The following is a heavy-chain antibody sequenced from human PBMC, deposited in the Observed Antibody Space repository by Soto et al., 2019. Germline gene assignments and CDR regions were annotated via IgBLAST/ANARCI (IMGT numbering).Heavy chain of an antibody. CDR3: AKMDPYYYGSGSHTPTGLYYYSGMDV. CDR2: ISGSGGST. V-gene: IGHV3-23*01. J-gene: IGHJ6*02. CDR1: GFTFSSYA. Sequence: GGSLRLSCAASGFTFSSYAMSWVRQAPGKGLEWVSAISGSGGSTYYADSVKGRFTISRDNSKNTLYLQMNSLRAEDTAVYYCAKMDPYYYGSGSHTPTGLYYYSGMDVWGQGTTVTVYS. D-gene: IGHD3-10*01.